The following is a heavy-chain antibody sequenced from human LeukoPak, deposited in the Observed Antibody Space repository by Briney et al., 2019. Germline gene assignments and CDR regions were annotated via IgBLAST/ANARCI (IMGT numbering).Heavy chain of an antibody. V-gene: IGHV3-30-3*01. CDR1: GFAFSSYA. CDR3: ARVKGGIAAAGNYFDY. D-gene: IGHD6-13*01. Sequence: GGSLRLSCAASGFAFSSYAMHWVRQGPGKGLEWVALVSYDEGSKYYADSVKGRITISRDNSKNTLHLQMNSLRTEDTAVYYCARVKGGIAAAGNYFDYWGQGTLVTVSS. J-gene: IGHJ4*02. CDR2: VSYDEGSK.